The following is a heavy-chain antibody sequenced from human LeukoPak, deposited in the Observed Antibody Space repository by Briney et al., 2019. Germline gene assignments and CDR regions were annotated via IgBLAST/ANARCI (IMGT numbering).Heavy chain of an antibody. CDR1: GYTFTSYY. CDR3: ARDWGTAPQFDIVVVPAPPFDY. D-gene: IGHD2-2*01. J-gene: IGHJ4*02. V-gene: IGHV1-46*01. Sequence: ASVKVSCKASGYTFTSYYMHWVRQAPGQGLEWMGLINPSGGSTSYAQKFQGRVTMTRDTSTSTVYMELSSLRSEDTAVYYCARDWGTAPQFDIVVVPAPPFDYCGQGTLVTVSS. CDR2: INPSGGST.